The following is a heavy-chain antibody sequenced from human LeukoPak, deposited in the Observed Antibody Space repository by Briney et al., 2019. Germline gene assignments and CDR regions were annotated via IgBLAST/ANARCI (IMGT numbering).Heavy chain of an antibody. V-gene: IGHV3-30-3*01. CDR3: AREGYYGSGSPPSLYFDY. D-gene: IGHD3-10*01. J-gene: IGHJ4*02. CDR1: GFTFRNYV. CDR2: TSSDLNVK. Sequence: GGSLRLSCAASGFTFRNYVIHWVRQAPGKGLEWVAVTSSDLNVKLYADSVKGRFTISRDSSRSTLYLQMNSLRPEDTAIYYCAREGYYGSGSPPSLYFDYWGQGTLVTVSS.